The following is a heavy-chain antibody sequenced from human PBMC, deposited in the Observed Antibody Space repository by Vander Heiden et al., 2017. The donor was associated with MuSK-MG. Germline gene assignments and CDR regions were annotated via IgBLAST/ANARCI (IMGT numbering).Heavy chain of an antibody. Sequence: EVQLLESGGGLVQPGGSLRLSCAASGITFSSYAMSWVRQAPGKGLEWVSAISGSVGSTYYADSVKGRFTISRDNSKNTLYLQMNSLRAEDTAVYYCAKDLGVTVTTEFDYWGQGTLVTVSS. D-gene: IGHD4-17*01. J-gene: IGHJ4*02. V-gene: IGHV3-23*01. CDR2: ISGSVGST. CDR3: AKDLGVTVTTEFDY. CDR1: GITFSSYA.